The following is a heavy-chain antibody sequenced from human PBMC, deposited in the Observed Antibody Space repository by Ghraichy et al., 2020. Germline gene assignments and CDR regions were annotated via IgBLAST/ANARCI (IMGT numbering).Heavy chain of an antibody. CDR1: GFSFSNHI. CDR3: ARQRWQQSEFDY. D-gene: IGHD4-23*01. J-gene: IGHJ4*02. Sequence: GESLNISCAASGFSFSNHIMYWVRQAPGKGLEWVASITTDSSSIYYVDSVKGRFTISRDNANNSLYLQMYSLTAEDTAVYYCARQRWQQSEFDYWGQGTLVSVSS. CDR2: ITTDSSSI. V-gene: IGHV3-21*01.